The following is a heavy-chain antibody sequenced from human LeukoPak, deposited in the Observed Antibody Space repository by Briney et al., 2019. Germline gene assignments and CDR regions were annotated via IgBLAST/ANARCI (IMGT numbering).Heavy chain of an antibody. CDR3: AKGGYSSSWYPDYYYYYMDV. V-gene: IGHV3-23*01. D-gene: IGHD6-13*01. J-gene: IGHJ6*03. CDR1: GFTFSSYA. Sequence: GGSLRLSCAASGFTFSSYAMSWVRQAPGKGLEWVSAISGSGGSTYYADSVKGRFTISRDNSKNTLYLQMNSLRAEDTAVYYCAKGGYSSSWYPDYYYYYMDVWGKGTTVTVSS. CDR2: ISGSGGST.